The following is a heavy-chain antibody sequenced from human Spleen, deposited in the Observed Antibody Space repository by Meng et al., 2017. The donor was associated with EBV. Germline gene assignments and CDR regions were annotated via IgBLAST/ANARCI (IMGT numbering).Heavy chain of an antibody. Sequence: HVQLVQSGAEVNKPGASVKVSVKASGYTFTSNGISWVRQAPGQGLEWMGWISAYNGNTNYAQKLQGRVTMTTDTSTSTAYMELRSLRSDDTAVYYCARDLQWELLSWFDPWGQGTLVTVSS. J-gene: IGHJ5*02. D-gene: IGHD1-26*01. CDR2: ISAYNGNT. V-gene: IGHV1-18*01. CDR1: GYTFTSNG. CDR3: ARDLQWELLSWFDP.